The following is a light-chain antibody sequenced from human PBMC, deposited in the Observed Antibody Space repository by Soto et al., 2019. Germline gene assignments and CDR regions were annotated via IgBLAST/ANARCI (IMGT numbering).Light chain of an antibody. CDR2: GAS. CDR3: QHYNDWPLT. J-gene: IGKJ4*01. CDR1: QRVNNN. V-gene: IGKV3-15*01. Sequence: EIVMTQSLATLSVSPLETATLSCRASQRVNNNLAWYQQKSGQAPRLLMYGASTRATGTPARFSGSGSGTEFTLTISSLQSEDFALYYCQHYNDWPLTFGGGTKVDI.